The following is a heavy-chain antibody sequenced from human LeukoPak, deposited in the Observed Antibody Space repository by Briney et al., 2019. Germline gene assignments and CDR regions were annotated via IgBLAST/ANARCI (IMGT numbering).Heavy chain of an antibody. V-gene: IGHV4-61*02. CDR1: GGSISSGSYY. D-gene: IGHD3-10*01. Sequence: SETLSLTCTVSGGSISSGSYYWRWIRQPAGKELEWIGRIYTSGSTNYNPSLKSRVTISVDTSKNQFSLKLSSVTAADTAVYYCARDYYNWFDPWGQGTLVTVSS. CDR2: IYTSGST. J-gene: IGHJ5*02. CDR3: ARDYYNWFDP.